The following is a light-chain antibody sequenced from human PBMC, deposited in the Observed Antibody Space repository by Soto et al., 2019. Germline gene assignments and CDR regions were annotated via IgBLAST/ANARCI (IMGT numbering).Light chain of an antibody. CDR3: QQYNSYLFT. CDR1: QSISSW. Sequence: DIQMTQSPSTLSASVGDRVTITCRASQSISSWLAWYQQKPGKAPKLLIYKASSLESGVPSRFSGSGYGTEFTLTISSLQPDDFATYYCQQYNSYLFTFGPGNKVHIK. CDR2: KAS. V-gene: IGKV1-5*03. J-gene: IGKJ3*01.